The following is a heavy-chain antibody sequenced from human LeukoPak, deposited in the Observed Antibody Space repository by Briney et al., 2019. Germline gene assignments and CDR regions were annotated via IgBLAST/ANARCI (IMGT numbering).Heavy chain of an antibody. D-gene: IGHD6-19*01. CDR2: ISSSGSTI. V-gene: IGHV3-48*03. J-gene: IGHJ4*02. CDR3: ARGYSSGWYPPDY. CDR1: GFTFSSYE. Sequence: GGSLRLSCAASGFTFSSYEMNWVRQAPGKGLEWVSYISSSGSTIYYADSVEGRFTISRDNAKNSLYLQMNSLRAEDTAVYYCARGYSSGWYPPDYWGQGTLVTVSS.